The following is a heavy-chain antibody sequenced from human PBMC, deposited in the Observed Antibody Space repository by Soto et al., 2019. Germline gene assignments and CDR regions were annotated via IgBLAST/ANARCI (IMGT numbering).Heavy chain of an antibody. CDR2: INHSGST. Sequence: QVQLQQWGAGLLKPSETLSLTCAVYGGSFSGYYWSWIRQPPGKGLEWIGEINHSGSTNYNPSLKSRXXIXVXXSKNQFSLKLSSVTAADTAVYYCARTFRWRKGMDVWGQGTTVTVSS. D-gene: IGHD3-16*01. J-gene: IGHJ6*02. CDR3: ARTFRWRKGMDV. V-gene: IGHV4-34*01. CDR1: GGSFSGYY.